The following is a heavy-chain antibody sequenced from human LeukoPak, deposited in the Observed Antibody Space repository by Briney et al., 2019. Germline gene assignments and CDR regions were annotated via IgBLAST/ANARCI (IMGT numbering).Heavy chain of an antibody. V-gene: IGHV1-69*06. CDR2: IIPIFGTA. Sequence: GSSVKVSCKASGGTFSSYAISWVRQAPGQGLEWMGGIIPIFGTANYAQKFQGRVTVTADKSTSTAYMELSSLRSEDTAVYYCAREGSVTARLPDYWGQGTLVTVSS. CDR1: GGTFSSYA. CDR3: AREGSVTARLPDY. J-gene: IGHJ4*02. D-gene: IGHD2-21*02.